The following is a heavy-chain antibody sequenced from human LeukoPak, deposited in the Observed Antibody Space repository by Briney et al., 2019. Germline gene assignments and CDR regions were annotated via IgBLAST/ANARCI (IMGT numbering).Heavy chain of an antibody. Sequence: PGGSLRLSCAASGFTFSNYEMNWVRQAPGKGLDWVSYIGSRGATIYYADSVKGRFTISRDNAKNSLYLQMNSLRAEDTAVYYCARTATVVVVVPDFDYWGQGTLVTVSS. J-gene: IGHJ4*02. CDR2: IGSRGATI. CDR3: ARTATVVVVVPDFDY. V-gene: IGHV3-48*03. CDR1: GFTFSNYE. D-gene: IGHD2-15*01.